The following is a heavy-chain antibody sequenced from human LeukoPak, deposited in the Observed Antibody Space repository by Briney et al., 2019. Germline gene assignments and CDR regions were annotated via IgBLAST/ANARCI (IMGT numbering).Heavy chain of an antibody. J-gene: IGHJ5*02. D-gene: IGHD3-22*01. V-gene: IGHV4-4*07. CDR1: SGSISSYY. CDR2: IYTSGST. CDR3: ARDLDYYDSSGYRNCFDP. Sequence: PSETLSLTCTVSSGSISSYYWSWIRQPAGKGLEWIGRIYTSGSTNYNPSLKSRVTMSVDTSKNQFSLKLNSVTAADTAVYYCARDLDYYDSSGYRNCFDPWGQGTLVTVSS.